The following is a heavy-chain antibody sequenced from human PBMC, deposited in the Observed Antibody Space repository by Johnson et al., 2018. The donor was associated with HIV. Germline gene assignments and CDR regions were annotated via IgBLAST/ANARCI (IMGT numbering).Heavy chain of an antibody. V-gene: IGHV3-30-3*01. CDR3: ARESPAGAGSGSDAFDI. Sequence: QVQLVESGGGVVQPGRSLRLSCAASGFTFSSYAMHWVRQAPGKGLAWVAVISYDGSNKYYADSVTGRFTISRDNSKNTLYLQMNSLRAEDTAVYYCARESPAGAGSGSDAFDIWGQGTMVTVSS. D-gene: IGHD3-10*01. J-gene: IGHJ3*02. CDR2: ISYDGSNK. CDR1: GFTFSSYA.